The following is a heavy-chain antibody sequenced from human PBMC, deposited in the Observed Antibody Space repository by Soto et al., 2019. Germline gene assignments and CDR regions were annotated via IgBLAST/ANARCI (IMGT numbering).Heavy chain of an antibody. Sequence: GGSLRLSRAASGFTFSSYSMNWVRQAPGKGLEWVSSISSSSSYIYYADSVKGRFTISRDNAKNSLYLQMNSLRAEDTAVYYCARDRSGFQPAAPRLNWFDPWGQGTLVTVSS. CDR3: ARDRSGFQPAAPRLNWFDP. J-gene: IGHJ5*02. V-gene: IGHV3-21*01. CDR1: GFTFSSYS. D-gene: IGHD2-2*01. CDR2: ISSSSSYI.